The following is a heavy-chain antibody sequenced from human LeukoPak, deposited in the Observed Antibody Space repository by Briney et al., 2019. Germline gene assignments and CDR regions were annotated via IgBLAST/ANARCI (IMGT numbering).Heavy chain of an antibody. V-gene: IGHV4-4*02. CDR3: AVRFDTWGSIY. CDR2: ISHTGST. CDR1: GGSSSSRNW. D-gene: IGHD7-27*01. Sequence: SETLSLTCAVSGGSSSSRNWWSWVRQAPGKGLEWIGEISHTGSTYYNSSLESRVSISLDKSKNQLSLKLTSVTAADSAVYYCAVRFDTWGSIYWGQGTLVTVSS. J-gene: IGHJ4*02.